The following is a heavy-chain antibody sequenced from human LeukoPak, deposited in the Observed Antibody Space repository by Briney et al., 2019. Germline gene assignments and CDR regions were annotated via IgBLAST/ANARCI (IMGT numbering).Heavy chain of an antibody. J-gene: IGHJ4*02. CDR3: ARDPKYSNSWFFDY. Sequence: GGSLRLSCAASGFAFSRSGMHWVRQAPGKGLEWVAVVWYDGSNKHCADSVKGRFTISRDNSNNTLYLQMNSLRAEDTAVYYCARDPKYSNSWFFDYWGQGTLVTVSS. CDR1: GFAFSRSG. CDR2: VWYDGSNK. V-gene: IGHV3-33*01. D-gene: IGHD6-13*01.